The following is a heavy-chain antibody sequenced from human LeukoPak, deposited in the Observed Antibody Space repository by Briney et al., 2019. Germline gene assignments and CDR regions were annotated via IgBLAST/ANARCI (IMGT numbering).Heavy chain of an antibody. J-gene: IGHJ4*02. Sequence: GGSLRLSCAASGFTFSSYWMSWVRQAPGKGLEWVANIKQDGSEKYYADSVKGRFTISRDNSKNTLYLQMNSLRAEDTAVYYCAKARTYYDILTGYLDYWGQGTLVTVSS. CDR3: AKARTYYDILTGYLDY. V-gene: IGHV3-7*01. D-gene: IGHD3-9*01. CDR1: GFTFSSYW. CDR2: IKQDGSEK.